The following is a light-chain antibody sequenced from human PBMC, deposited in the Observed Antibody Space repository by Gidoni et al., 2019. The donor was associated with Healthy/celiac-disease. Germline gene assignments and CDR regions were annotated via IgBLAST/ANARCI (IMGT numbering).Light chain of an antibody. CDR3: QSADSSGTSVL. J-gene: IGLJ2*01. V-gene: IGLV3-25*03. CDR1: ALPEQY. CDR2: KDS. Sequence: SYELTQPPSVSVSPGQTARITCYADALPEQYSYWYQHKPGQAPVLVIYKDSERPSGIPWLFSGSSSGTPVTLTISGVQAEDAADYYCQSADSSGTSVLFGGGTTLTV.